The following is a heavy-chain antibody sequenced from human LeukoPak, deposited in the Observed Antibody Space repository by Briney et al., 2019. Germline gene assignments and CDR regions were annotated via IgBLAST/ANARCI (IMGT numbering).Heavy chain of an antibody. CDR3: AAVSGYYGNFDY. V-gene: IGHV1-8*01. D-gene: IGHD3-3*01. CDR1: GYTFTSYD. CDR2: MNPNSGNT. J-gene: IGHJ4*02. Sequence: ASVKLFCKASGYTFTSYDINWVRQATGQGLEWMGWMNPNSGNTGYAQKFQGRVTMTRNTSISTAYMELSSLRSEDTAVYYCAAVSGYYGNFDYWGQGTLVTVSS.